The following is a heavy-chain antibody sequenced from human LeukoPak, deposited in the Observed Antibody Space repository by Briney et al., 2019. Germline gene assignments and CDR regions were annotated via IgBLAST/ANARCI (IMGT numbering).Heavy chain of an antibody. Sequence: GGSLRLSCAASGFTFRSYWMSWVRQAPGKGLEWVANIKQDGSENYYVDSVRGRFTVSRDNAKNSLYLQMNSLRADDTAVYYCARDGYCRSTSCFHGLDYWGQGTLVTVFS. CDR3: ARDGYCRSTSCFHGLDY. V-gene: IGHV3-7*01. CDR1: GFTFRSYW. D-gene: IGHD2-2*01. J-gene: IGHJ4*02. CDR2: IKQDGSEN.